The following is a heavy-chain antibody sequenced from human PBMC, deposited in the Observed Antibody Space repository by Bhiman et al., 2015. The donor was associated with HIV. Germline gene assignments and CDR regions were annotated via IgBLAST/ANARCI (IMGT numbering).Heavy chain of an antibody. CDR3: ARGGPRIFGVVMRSMDV. D-gene: IGHD3-3*01. V-gene: IGHV3-66*01. CDR1: GFTVSSNY. CDR2: IYSGGST. Sequence: EVQLVESGGGLVQPGGSLRLSCAASGFTVSSNYMNWVRQAPGKGLEWVSVIYSGGSTYYADSAKGRFTISRDNSKNTLYLQMNSLRAEDTAVYYCARGGPRIFGVVMRSMDVWGKGTTVTVSS. J-gene: IGHJ6*03.